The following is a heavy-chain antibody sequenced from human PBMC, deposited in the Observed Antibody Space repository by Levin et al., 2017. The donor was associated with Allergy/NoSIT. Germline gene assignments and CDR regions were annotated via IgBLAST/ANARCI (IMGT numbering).Heavy chain of an antibody. CDR1: GFTFSSYA. CDR2: ISYDGSNK. V-gene: IGHV3-30-3*01. J-gene: IGHJ3*02. D-gene: IGHD6-19*01. CDR3: AGDYRGSSSGWSSNAFDI. Sequence: GGSLRLSCAASGFTFSSYAMHWVRQAPGKGLEWVAVISYDGSNKYYADSVKGRITISRDNSKNTLYLQMNSLRAEDTAVYYCAGDYRGSSSGWSSNAFDIWGQGTMVTVSS.